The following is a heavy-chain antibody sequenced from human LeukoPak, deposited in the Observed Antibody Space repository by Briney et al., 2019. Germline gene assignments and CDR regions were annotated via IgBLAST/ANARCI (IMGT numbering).Heavy chain of an antibody. CDR2: IYYSGST. Sequence: SETLSLTCTVSGGSISSSSYHWGWIRQPPGKGLEWIGSIYYSGSTYYNPSLKSRVTISVDTSKNQFSLKLSSVTAADTAVYYCASVLVGSLPYYWGQGTLVTVSS. CDR3: ASVLVGSLPYY. V-gene: IGHV4-39*07. J-gene: IGHJ4*02. D-gene: IGHD2-15*01. CDR1: GGSISSSSYH.